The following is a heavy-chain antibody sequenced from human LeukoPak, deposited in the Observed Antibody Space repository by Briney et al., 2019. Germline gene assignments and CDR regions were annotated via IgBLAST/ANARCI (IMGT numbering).Heavy chain of an antibody. V-gene: IGHV1-69*04. CDR1: GGTFSSYA. J-gene: IGHJ6*02. D-gene: IGHD3-10*01. CDR2: IIPILGIA. Sequence: SVKVSCNASGGTFSSYAISWVRQAPGQGLEWMGRIIPILGIANYAQKFQGRVTITADKSTSTAYMELSSLRSEDTAVYYCARDDYYGSGSPPYYYYGMDVWGQGTTVTVSS. CDR3: ARDDYYGSGSPPYYYYGMDV.